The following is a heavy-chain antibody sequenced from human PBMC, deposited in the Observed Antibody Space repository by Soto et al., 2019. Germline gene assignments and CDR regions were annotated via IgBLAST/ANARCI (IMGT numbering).Heavy chain of an antibody. V-gene: IGHV3-33*01. CDR1: GFTFSSYG. CDR3: ARDSVQMSWYMGYYYYYGMDV. J-gene: IGHJ6*02. Sequence: QVQLVESGGGVVQPGRSLRLCSAASGFTFSSYGMHWVRQAPGKGLEWVAVIWYDGSNKYYADSVKGRFTISRDNSKNTLYLQMNSLRAEDTAVYYCARDSVQMSWYMGYYYYYGMDVWGQGTTVTVSS. D-gene: IGHD6-13*01. CDR2: IWYDGSNK.